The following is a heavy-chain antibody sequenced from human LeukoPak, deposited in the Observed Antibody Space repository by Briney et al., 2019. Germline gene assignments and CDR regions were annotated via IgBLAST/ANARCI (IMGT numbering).Heavy chain of an antibody. CDR2: IHPNSGGT. D-gene: IGHD3-3*01. Sequence: ASVKASCKASGYTFTSTYIHWVRQAPGQGLEWMGWIHPNSGGTNYAQKFQGRLTMTSDTPISTAYMELSRLTSDDTAVFFCASVTYSDFSPVDYWGQGALVTVSS. J-gene: IGHJ4*02. CDR1: GYTFTSTY. V-gene: IGHV1-2*02. CDR3: ASVTYSDFSPVDY.